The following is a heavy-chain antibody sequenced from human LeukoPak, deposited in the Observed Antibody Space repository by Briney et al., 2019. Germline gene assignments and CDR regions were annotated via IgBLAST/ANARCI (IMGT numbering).Heavy chain of an antibody. Sequence: GGSLRLSCAASGFTFSSCWMSWVRQAPGKGLECVANIKQDGSEKYYVDSMKGRFTISRDSVKSSLYLQMNSLRAEDTAVYYCAGGPGWWGQGTLVTVSS. CDR1: GFTFSSCW. V-gene: IGHV3-7*02. CDR3: AGGPGW. CDR2: IKQDGSEK. D-gene: IGHD6-19*01. J-gene: IGHJ4*02.